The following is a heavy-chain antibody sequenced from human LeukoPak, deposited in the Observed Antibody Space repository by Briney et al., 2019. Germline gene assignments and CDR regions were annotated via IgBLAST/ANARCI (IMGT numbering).Heavy chain of an antibody. Sequence: ASVKVSCKASGYTFTSYGISWVRQAPGQGLEWMGWISAYNGNTNYAQKLQGRVTMTTDASTSTAYMELRSLRSDDTAVYYCARDLSPLVLLWFGELPQGVYGMDVWGQGTTVTVSS. J-gene: IGHJ6*02. V-gene: IGHV1-18*01. CDR1: GYTFTSYG. D-gene: IGHD3-10*01. CDR2: ISAYNGNT. CDR3: ARDLSPLVLLWFGELPQGVYGMDV.